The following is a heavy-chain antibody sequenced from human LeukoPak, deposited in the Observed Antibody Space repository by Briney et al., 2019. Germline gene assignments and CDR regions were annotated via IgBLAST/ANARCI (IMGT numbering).Heavy chain of an antibody. CDR1: GFTFSSYA. J-gene: IGHJ4*02. CDR3: AKDTIVVVPAARLFDH. CDR2: ISYDGSNK. D-gene: IGHD2-2*01. V-gene: IGHV3-30-3*01. Sequence: GGSLRLSFGASGFTFSSYAMHWVRQAPGKGLEWVAVISYDGSNKYYADSVKGRFTISRDNSKNTLYLQMNSLRAEDTAVYYCAKDTIVVVPAARLFDHWGQGTLVTVSS.